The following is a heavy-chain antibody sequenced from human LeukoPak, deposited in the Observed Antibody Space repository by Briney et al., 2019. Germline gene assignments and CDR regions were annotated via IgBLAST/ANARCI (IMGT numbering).Heavy chain of an antibody. D-gene: IGHD5-18*01. Sequence: ASVKVSCKASGGTFISYAISWVRQAPGQGLEWMGGIIPIFGTANYAQKFQGRVTITADESASTAYMELSSLRSKDTAVYYCARDSSGYSYGLDYWGQGTLVTVSS. CDR3: ARDSSGYSYGLDY. CDR2: IIPIFGTA. J-gene: IGHJ4*02. V-gene: IGHV1-69*13. CDR1: GGTFISYA.